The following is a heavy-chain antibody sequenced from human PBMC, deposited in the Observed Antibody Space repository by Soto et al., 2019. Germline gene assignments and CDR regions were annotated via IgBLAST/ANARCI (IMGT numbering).Heavy chain of an antibody. CDR3: ARRSHCSSTSCSAGYYYGIAV. Sequence: SEALSLTCTVSGGSISSGGYYWSWIRQHPGKGLEWIGYIYYSGSTYYNPSLKSRVTISVDTSKNQFSLKLSSVTAADTAVYYCARRSHCSSTSCSAGYYYGIAVWAQRTTVTVSS. D-gene: IGHD2-2*01. V-gene: IGHV4-31*03. J-gene: IGHJ6*02. CDR2: IYYSGST. CDR1: GGSISSGGYY.